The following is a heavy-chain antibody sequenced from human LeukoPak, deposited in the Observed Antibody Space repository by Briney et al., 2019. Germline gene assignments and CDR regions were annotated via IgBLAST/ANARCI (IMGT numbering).Heavy chain of an antibody. CDR3: ARAYCSGGSCDDY. CDR1: GFTFSNYA. J-gene: IGHJ4*02. D-gene: IGHD2-15*01. Sequence: PGGTLTLSCAASGFTFSNYAMSWVRQVPGKGLEWVSAPRDSGDTTYYADSVKGRFTISRDNSKNTLYLQMNSLRAEDTAVYYCARAYCSGGSCDDYWGQGTLVTVSS. CDR2: PRDSGDTT. V-gene: IGHV3-23*01.